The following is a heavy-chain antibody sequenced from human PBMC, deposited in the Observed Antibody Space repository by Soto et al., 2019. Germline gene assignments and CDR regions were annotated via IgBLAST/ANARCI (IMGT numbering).Heavy chain of an antibody. Sequence: VSVQVSSEAWRYTYPSYGGSCVRKAPRKWLEWMGWISAYNGNTNYAQKLQGRVTMTTDTSTSTAYMELRSLRSDDTAVYYCAIEEDYYISSGTDAFDIWGQ. D-gene: IGHD3-22*01. CDR1: RYTYPSYG. CDR2: ISAYNGNT. J-gene: IGHJ3*02. V-gene: IGHV1-18*04. CDR3: AIEEDYYISSGTDAFDI.